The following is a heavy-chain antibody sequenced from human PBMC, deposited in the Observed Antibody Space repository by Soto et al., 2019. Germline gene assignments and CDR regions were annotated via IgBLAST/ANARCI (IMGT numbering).Heavy chain of an antibody. CDR1: GFTFSGYA. CDR3: AKKRGRVTTSWHVDY. Sequence: EVQLLESGGDLVQPGRSLRLSCAASGFTFSGYAMSWVRQAPGKGLEWVSVIHGGGNSAYYADSVKGRFTISRDNSKSTLYLPMSRLRGADTAGYYCAKKRGRVTTSWHVDYWGQGTLVTVSS. V-gene: IGHV3-23*01. CDR2: IHGGGNSA. D-gene: IGHD4-17*01. J-gene: IGHJ4*02.